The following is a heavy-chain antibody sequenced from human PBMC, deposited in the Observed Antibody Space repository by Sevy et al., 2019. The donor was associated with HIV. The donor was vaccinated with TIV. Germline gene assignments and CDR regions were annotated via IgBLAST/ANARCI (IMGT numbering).Heavy chain of an antibody. CDR3: TRGLATADTPEYYFDY. V-gene: IGHV3-49*03. CDR2: ITRNSYEAYGGAT. CDR1: GFTFDDYA. D-gene: IGHD5-12*01. J-gene: IGHJ4*02. Sequence: GGSLRLSCTTSGFTFDDYAMSWFRQAPGKGLEWVAFITRNSYEAYGGATDYGASVKGRFIISRDVSKSIAYLQMNSLKTVDTGVYYCTRGLATADTPEYYFDYWGQGTLVTVSS.